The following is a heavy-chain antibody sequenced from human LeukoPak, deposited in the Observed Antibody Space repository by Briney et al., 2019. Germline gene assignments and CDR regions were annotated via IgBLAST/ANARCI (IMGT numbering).Heavy chain of an antibody. CDR3: ARDRPTTQVPLAPLRV. Sequence: ASVKVSCKASGYTFTGYYIHWVRQAPGQGLEWMGWINPKNGATYSAQTFQGRVTMTRDTSINTAYMELGTLISDDTAVYYCARDRPTTQVPLAPLRVWGQGTLVTVSS. CDR2: INPKNGAT. V-gene: IGHV1-2*02. CDR1: GYTFTGYY. D-gene: IGHD1-1*01. J-gene: IGHJ4*02.